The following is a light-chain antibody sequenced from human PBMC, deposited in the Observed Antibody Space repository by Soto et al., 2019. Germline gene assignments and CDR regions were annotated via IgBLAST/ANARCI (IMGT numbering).Light chain of an antibody. CDR1: QRVSSN. CDR2: GAF. V-gene: IGKV3-15*01. J-gene: IGKJ4*01. Sequence: EIVMTQSPATLLVSPGERDTLSCRASQRVSSNLAWYQQKPGPAPRFLIYGAFTRATGSPASFSGRGSGTEFTLAVFSLQAEDVAVDYCQQYENWPLTFGGGTK. CDR3: QQYENWPLT.